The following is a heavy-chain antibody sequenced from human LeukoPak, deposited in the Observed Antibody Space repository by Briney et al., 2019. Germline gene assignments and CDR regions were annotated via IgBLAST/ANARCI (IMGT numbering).Heavy chain of an antibody. CDR2: ISYDGSNK. Sequence: GGSLRLSCAASGLTFTSFAMSWVRQAPGKGLEWVAVISYDGSNKYYADSVKGRFTISRDNSKNTLYLQMNSLRAEDTAVYYCARDIIVGATTVVLGAFDIWGQGTMVTVSS. D-gene: IGHD1-26*01. CDR1: GLTFTSFA. J-gene: IGHJ3*02. CDR3: ARDIIVGATTVVLGAFDI. V-gene: IGHV3-30-3*01.